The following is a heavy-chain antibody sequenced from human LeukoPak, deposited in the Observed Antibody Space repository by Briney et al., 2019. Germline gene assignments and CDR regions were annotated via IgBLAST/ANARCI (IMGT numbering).Heavy chain of an antibody. CDR1: GFDFGNYA. V-gene: IGHV3-9*01. CDR3: AKGSLEMATVDFEF. Sequence: GGSLRLSCAASGFDFGNYAMHWVRQAPGKGLQWVSGVNWSSKMVAYAASVKGRFTISRDNAKNSLYLQMNSLTSEDTAFYFCAKGSLEMATVDFEFWGQGTLVTVSS. CDR2: VNWSSKMV. J-gene: IGHJ4*02. D-gene: IGHD5-24*01.